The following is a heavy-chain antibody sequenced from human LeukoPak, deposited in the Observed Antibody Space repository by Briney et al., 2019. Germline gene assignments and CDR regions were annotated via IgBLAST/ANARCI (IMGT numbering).Heavy chain of an antibody. J-gene: IGHJ4*02. Sequence: GGSLRLSCAASGFPFSSYGIHWVRQAPGKGLEWVAVIWYDGSNKYNVGSVKGRFTISRDNSRNTLYLQMNSLRVEDTAVYYCARDRTPITMVRGDYFDYWGQGTLVTVSS. CDR2: IWYDGSNK. D-gene: IGHD3-10*01. V-gene: IGHV3-33*01. CDR1: GFPFSSYG. CDR3: ARDRTPITMVRGDYFDY.